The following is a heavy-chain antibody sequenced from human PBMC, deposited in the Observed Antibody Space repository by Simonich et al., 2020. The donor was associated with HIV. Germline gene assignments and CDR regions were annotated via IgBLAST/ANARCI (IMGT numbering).Heavy chain of an antibody. CDR2: IIPSLGIP. CDR3: ARPIDDSGSRVDGDY. D-gene: IGHD1-26*01. Sequence: QVQLVQSGAEVKKPGSSVKVSCKASGGTFSTYTISWVRQAPGQGLEWMGGIIPSLGIPNYAQKFQGRVTITADKSTSTAYMELSSLRSEDTAVYYCARPIDDSGSRVDGDYWGQGTLVTVSS. J-gene: IGHJ4*02. V-gene: IGHV1-69*09. CDR1: GGTFSTYT.